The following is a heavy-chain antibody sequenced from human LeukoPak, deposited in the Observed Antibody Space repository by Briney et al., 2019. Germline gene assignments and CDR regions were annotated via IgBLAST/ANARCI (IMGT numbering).Heavy chain of an antibody. CDR3: VALNYYDSSGYATPRFDY. J-gene: IGHJ4*02. D-gene: IGHD3-22*01. Sequence: PSETLSLTCTVSGYSISSGYYWGWIRQPPGKGLEWIGSIYHSGSTYYNPSLKSRVTISVDTSKNQFSLKLSSVTAADTAVYYCVALNYYDSSGYATPRFDYWGQGTLVTVSS. CDR2: IYHSGST. CDR1: GYSISSGYY. V-gene: IGHV4-38-2*02.